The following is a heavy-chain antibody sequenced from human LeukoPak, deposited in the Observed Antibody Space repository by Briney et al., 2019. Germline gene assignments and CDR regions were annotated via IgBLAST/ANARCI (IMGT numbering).Heavy chain of an antibody. V-gene: IGHV1-8*01. J-gene: IGHJ6*03. CDR3: ARVSYGHLYYYYYMDV. CDR1: GYTFTSYD. D-gene: IGHD5-18*01. CDR2: MNPNSGNT. Sequence: ASVKVSCKASGYTFTSYDINWVRQATGQGLEWMGWMNPNSGNTGYAQKFQGRATMTRNTSISTAYMELSSLRSEDTAVYYCARVSYGHLYYYYYMDVWGKGTTVTVSS.